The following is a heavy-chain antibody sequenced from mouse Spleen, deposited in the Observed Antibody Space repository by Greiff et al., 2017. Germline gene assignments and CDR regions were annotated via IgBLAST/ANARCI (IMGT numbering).Heavy chain of an antibody. Sequence: VHLVESGAELVRPGASVTLSCKASGYTFTDYEMHWVKQTPVHGLEWIGAIDPETGGTAYNQKFKGKAILTADKSSSTAYMELRSLTSEDSAVYYCTREEVRYFDYWGQGTTLTVSS. D-gene: IGHD2-14*01. CDR1: GYTFTDYE. J-gene: IGHJ2*01. V-gene: IGHV1-15*01. CDR3: TREEVRYFDY. CDR2: IDPETGGT.